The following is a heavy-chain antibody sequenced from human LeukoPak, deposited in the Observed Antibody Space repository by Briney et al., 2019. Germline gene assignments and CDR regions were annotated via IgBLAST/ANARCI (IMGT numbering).Heavy chain of an antibody. Sequence: SVKVSCKASGGTFSNYAFSWVRQAPGQGLEWMGRIIPILGIANYAQKFQGRVTITADKSTTTAYMELSSLRSEDTAVYYCARPTVTTVKDQIYYYGMDVWGHGITVTVSS. D-gene: IGHD4-17*01. CDR3: ARPTVTTVKDQIYYYGMDV. CDR1: GGTFSNYA. CDR2: IIPILGIA. J-gene: IGHJ6*02. V-gene: IGHV1-69*04.